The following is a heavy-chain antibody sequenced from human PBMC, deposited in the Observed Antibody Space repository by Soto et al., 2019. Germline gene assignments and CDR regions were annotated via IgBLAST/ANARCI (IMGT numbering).Heavy chain of an antibody. CDR3: AMGPRAAAGMSDY. V-gene: IGHV1-69*13. Sequence: GASVKVSCKASGGTFSSYAISWVRQAPGQGLEWMGGIIPIFGTANYAQKFQGRVTITADESTSTAYMELSSLRSEDTAVYYCAMGPRAAAGMSDYWGQGTLVTVSS. CDR1: GGTFSSYA. J-gene: IGHJ4*02. CDR2: IIPIFGTA. D-gene: IGHD6-13*01.